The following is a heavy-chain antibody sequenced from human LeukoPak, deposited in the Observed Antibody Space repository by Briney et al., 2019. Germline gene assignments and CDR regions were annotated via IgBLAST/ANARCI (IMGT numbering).Heavy chain of an antibody. CDR1: GGSISSYY. CDR3: ASRVMVAGTPPSYYYYGMDV. Sequence: SETLSLTCTVSGGSISSYYWSWIRQPAGKGLEWIGRIYTSGSTNYNPSLKSRVTMSVDTSKNQFSLKLSSVTAADTAVYYCASRVMVAGTPPSYYYYGMDVWGQGTTVTVSS. J-gene: IGHJ6*02. CDR2: IYTSGST. D-gene: IGHD6-19*01. V-gene: IGHV4-4*07.